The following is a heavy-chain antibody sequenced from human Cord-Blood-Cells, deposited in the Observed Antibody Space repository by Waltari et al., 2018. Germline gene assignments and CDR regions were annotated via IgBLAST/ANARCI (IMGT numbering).Heavy chain of an antibody. CDR2: INHSGST. CDR3: ASQLGIRYFDL. D-gene: IGHD7-27*01. CDR1: GRSFRGYY. V-gene: IGHV4-34*01. J-gene: IGHJ2*01. Sequence: QVQLQQWGAGLLKPSETLSLTCAGYGRSFRGYYWSWIRQPPGKGLEWIGEINHSGSTNYNPSLKSRVTISVDTSKNQFSLKLSSVTAADTAVYYCASQLGIRYFDLWGRGTLVTVSS.